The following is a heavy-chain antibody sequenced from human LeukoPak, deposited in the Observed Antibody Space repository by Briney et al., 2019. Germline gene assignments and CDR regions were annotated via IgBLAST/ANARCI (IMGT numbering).Heavy chain of an antibody. D-gene: IGHD4-23*01. CDR2: ISYDGSDK. CDR1: GFTFSSHG. Sequence: PGGSLRLSCAASGFTFSSHGIYWVRQAPGKGLEWVAVISYDGSDKYYADSVKGRSTISRDNSKNTLYLQMNSLRAEDTAVYYCAKDKLATVAIDYWGQGTLVTVSS. V-gene: IGHV3-30*18. J-gene: IGHJ4*02. CDR3: AKDKLATVAIDY.